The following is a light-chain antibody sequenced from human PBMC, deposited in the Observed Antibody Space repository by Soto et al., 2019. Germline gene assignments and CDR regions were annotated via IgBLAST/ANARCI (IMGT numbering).Light chain of an antibody. CDR2: EVS. CDR1: SSDVGGYNY. CDR3: SSYSGTNYHYV. V-gene: IGLV2-8*01. Sequence: TSSDVGGYNYVSWYQQHPGKAPKLMIYEVSERPSGVPDRFSGSKSGNTASLTVSGIQADDEADYYCSSYSGTNYHYVFGTGTKVTVL. J-gene: IGLJ1*01.